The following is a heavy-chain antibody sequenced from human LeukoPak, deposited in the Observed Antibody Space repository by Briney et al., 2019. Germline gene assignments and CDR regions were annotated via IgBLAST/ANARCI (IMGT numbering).Heavy chain of an antibody. CDR1: GGSISSSNW. CDR2: IYHSGST. D-gene: IGHD2-15*01. CDR3: ARGYCSGGSCSNWFDP. Sequence: PSETLSLTCAVSGGSISSSNWWSWVRQPPGEGLEWIGEIYHSGSTNYNPSLKSRVTISVDKSKNQFSLKLSSVTAADTAVYYCARGYCSGGSCSNWFDPWGQGTLVTVSS. J-gene: IGHJ5*02. V-gene: IGHV4-4*02.